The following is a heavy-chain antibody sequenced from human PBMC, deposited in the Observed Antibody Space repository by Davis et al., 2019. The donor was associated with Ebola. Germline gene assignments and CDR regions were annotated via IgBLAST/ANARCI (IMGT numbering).Heavy chain of an antibody. V-gene: IGHV1-69*04. CDR1: GYTFSSYA. D-gene: IGHD6-6*01. Sequence: AASVKVSCKASGYTFSSYAISWVRQAPGQGLEWMGRIIPILGIANYAQKFQGRVTITADKSTSTAYMELSSLRSEDTAVYYCARARGEQLVRFDYWGQGTLVTVSS. J-gene: IGHJ4*02. CDR3: ARARGEQLVRFDY. CDR2: IIPILGIA.